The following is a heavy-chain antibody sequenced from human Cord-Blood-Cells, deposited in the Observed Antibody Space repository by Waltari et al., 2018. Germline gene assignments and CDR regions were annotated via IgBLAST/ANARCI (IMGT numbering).Heavy chain of an antibody. CDR2: SIPILGKA. V-gene: IGHV1-69*09. J-gene: IGHJ3*02. D-gene: IGHD1-26*01. CDR3: ARDGTRFSGSYYTDHAVDI. CDR1: RGTFSSYA. Sequence: QVQLVQSGAEVKKPGSSVKVSCKASRGTFSSYAISWVRPAPGQGLEWMGRSIPILGKANYAQKCQGSVKVTADKSTRTGYMGLSSLRSEDTAVYYCARDGTRFSGSYYTDHAVDIWGQGTMVTVSS.